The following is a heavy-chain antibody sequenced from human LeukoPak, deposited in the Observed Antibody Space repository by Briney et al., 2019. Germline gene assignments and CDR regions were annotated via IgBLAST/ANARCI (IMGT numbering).Heavy chain of an antibody. CDR3: ARDLMVRGVKPIDV. CDR1: GFTFSSYS. Sequence: PGGSLRLSCAASGFTFSSYSMNWVRQAPGKGLEWVSSISSSSSYIYYADSVKRRFTISRDNAKNSLYLQMNSLRAEDTAVYYCARDLMVRGVKPIDVWGKGTTLTVSS. J-gene: IGHJ6*03. V-gene: IGHV3-21*01. CDR2: ISSSSSYI. D-gene: IGHD3-10*01.